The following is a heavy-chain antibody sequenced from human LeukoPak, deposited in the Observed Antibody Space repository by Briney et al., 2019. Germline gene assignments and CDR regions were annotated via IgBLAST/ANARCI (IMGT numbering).Heavy chain of an antibody. Sequence: GGSLRLSCAASGFTFSSYEMNWVRQAPGKGLKWVSYISSSGSTIYYADSVKGRFTISRDNAKNSLYLQMNSLRAEDTAVYYCARAERLDYFDYWGQGTLVTVSS. CDR1: GFTFSSYE. CDR2: ISSSGSTI. V-gene: IGHV3-48*03. J-gene: IGHJ4*02. CDR3: ARAERLDYFDY.